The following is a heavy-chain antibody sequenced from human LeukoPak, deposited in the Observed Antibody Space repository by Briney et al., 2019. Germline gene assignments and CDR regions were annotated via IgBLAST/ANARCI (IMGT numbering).Heavy chain of an antibody. V-gene: IGHV3-23*01. CDR2: ISGSGGST. CDR1: GFTFRSNA. D-gene: IGHD6-13*01. CDR3: AKGGVAAARDY. J-gene: IGHJ4*02. Sequence: GRSLRLSCTDSGFTFRSNAMSWVRQAPGKGLEWVSAISGSGGSTHYADSVKGRFTISRDNSKDTLYMQMNSLRTEDTAVYYCAKGGVAAARDYWGQGTLVTVSS.